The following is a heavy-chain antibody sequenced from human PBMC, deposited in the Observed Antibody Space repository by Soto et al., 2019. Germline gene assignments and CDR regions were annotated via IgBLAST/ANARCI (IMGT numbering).Heavy chain of an antibody. CDR3: ARDYEVVPAVNWFDP. Sequence: QVQLVQSGAEVKKPGASVKVSCKASGYTFTGYYMHWVRQAPGQGLEWMGWINPNSGGTNYAQKFQGRVTMTRDTSISTAYMELSRLRSDDTAVYYCARDYEVVPAVNWFDPWGQGTLVTVSS. D-gene: IGHD2-2*01. V-gene: IGHV1-2*02. CDR2: INPNSGGT. CDR1: GYTFTGYY. J-gene: IGHJ5*02.